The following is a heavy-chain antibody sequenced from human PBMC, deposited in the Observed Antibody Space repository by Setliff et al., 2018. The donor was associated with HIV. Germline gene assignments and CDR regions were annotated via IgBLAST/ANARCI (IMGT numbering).Heavy chain of an antibody. D-gene: IGHD3-3*01. CDR2: IRAEPDGGET. CDR3: AKFSEWSEDY. Sequence: PSETLSLSCAASGFSFRTAWMNWVRRAPGKGLEWVARIRAEPDGGETEYAASMRDRVIISRDDSKNTLYLQINSLKSDDTAVYYCAKFSEWSEDYWGQGTLVTVSS. CDR1: GFSFRTAW. V-gene: IGHV3-15*01. J-gene: IGHJ4*02.